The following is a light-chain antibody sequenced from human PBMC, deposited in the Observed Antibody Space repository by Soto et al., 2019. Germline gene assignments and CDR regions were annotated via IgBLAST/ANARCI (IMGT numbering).Light chain of an antibody. CDR1: QGISSY. V-gene: IGKV1-9*01. Sequence: QLTQSPSSLSATLGDSVTIXXRASQGISSYLAWYQQKPGKAPKIXIYAASTLQSGVPSRFSGSGAGTEFTLTISSLQPDDFATYYCQHYKSYSEAFGQGTKVDIK. CDR2: AAS. J-gene: IGKJ1*01. CDR3: QHYKSYSEA.